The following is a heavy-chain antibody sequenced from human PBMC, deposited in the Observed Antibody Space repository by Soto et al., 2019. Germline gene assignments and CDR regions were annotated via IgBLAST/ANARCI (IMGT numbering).Heavy chain of an antibody. D-gene: IGHD3-10*01. CDR3: VRDLDGSGSYYTDY. V-gene: IGHV1-18*01. CDR2: IRVHKRNN. CDR1: GDNFVNYG. J-gene: IGHJ4*02. Sequence: GASVKVSCNAAGDNFVNYGITWGRQAPGQGLEWMGWIRVHKRNNNYAQKYQGRVTMSTDTSTSTAYMELRSLSPDDTAVYYCVRDLDGSGSYYTDYWGPGTLVTVSS.